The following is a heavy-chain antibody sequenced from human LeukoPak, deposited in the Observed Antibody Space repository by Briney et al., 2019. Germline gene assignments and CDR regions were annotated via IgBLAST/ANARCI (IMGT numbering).Heavy chain of an antibody. D-gene: IGHD3-22*01. V-gene: IGHV4-59*01. CDR2: IYYSGST. CDR1: GGSISSYY. J-gene: IGHJ3*02. Sequence: SETLSLTCTVSGGSISSYYWSWIRQPPGKGLEWIGYIYYSGSTNYNPSLKSRVTISVDTSKNQFSLKLSSVTAADTAVYYCARDNNYYDSSGYQREFFDIWGQGTMVTVSS. CDR3: ARDNNYYDSSGYQREFFDI.